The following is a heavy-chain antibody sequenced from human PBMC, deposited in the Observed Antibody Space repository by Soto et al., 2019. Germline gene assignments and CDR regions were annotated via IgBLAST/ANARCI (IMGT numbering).Heavy chain of an antibody. D-gene: IGHD6-13*01. V-gene: IGHV3-15*07. CDR1: GFTFSSAW. CDR2: IKSKTDGGTT. J-gene: IGHJ6*02. CDR3: TTANSSSWYSSYYYYYGMDV. Sequence: GGSLRLSCAASGFTFSSAWMNWVRQAPGKGLEWVGRIKSKTDGGTTDYAAPVKGRFTISRDDSKNTLYLQMNSLETEDTAVYYCTTANSSSWYSSYYYYYGMDVWGQGTTVTVSS.